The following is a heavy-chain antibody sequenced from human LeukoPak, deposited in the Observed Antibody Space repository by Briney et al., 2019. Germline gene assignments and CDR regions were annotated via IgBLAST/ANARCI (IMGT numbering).Heavy chain of an antibody. CDR3: ARRRYCSSTSCYGGVDGFDI. J-gene: IGHJ3*02. V-gene: IGHV5-51*01. Sequence: GESLKISCKGSGYGFTNYLVGWVRQMPGKGLEWMGIIYPGDSDTRYRPSFQGQVTISADKSFSTAYLQWSSLKASDTAMYYCARRRYCSSTSCYGGVDGFDIWGQGTMVTVSS. CDR2: IYPGDSDT. D-gene: IGHD2-2*01. CDR1: GYGFTNYL.